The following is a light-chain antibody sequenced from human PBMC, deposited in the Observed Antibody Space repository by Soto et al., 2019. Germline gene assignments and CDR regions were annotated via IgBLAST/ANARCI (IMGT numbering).Light chain of an antibody. CDR2: AAS. CDR3: QQLNSYPWT. V-gene: IGKV1-9*01. CDR1: QGISSY. Sequence: DIQLTQSPSFLSASVGDRVTITCRASQGISSYFAWYQQKPGKAPKLLIYAASTLQSVVPSRFSGSGSGTEFTLTISSLQPEDFATYYCQQLNSYPWTFGQGTKVEIK. J-gene: IGKJ1*01.